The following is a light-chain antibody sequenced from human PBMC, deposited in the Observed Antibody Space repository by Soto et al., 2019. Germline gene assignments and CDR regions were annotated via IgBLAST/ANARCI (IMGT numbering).Light chain of an antibody. J-gene: IGKJ3*01. CDR2: GAS. CDR1: QSVSSD. CDR3: QQYNDWPPLT. V-gene: IGKV3-15*01. Sequence: EIVLSQSPNTLSLSPGERATLSCRASQSVSSDYLVWYQQKPGQAPRLLIYGASTRATGIPARFSGSGSGTEFTLTISSLQSEDFAVYYCQQYNDWPPLTFGPGTKVDIK.